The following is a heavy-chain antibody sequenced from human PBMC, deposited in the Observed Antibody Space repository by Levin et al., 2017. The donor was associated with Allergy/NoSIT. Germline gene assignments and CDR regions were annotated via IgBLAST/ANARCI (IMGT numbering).Heavy chain of an antibody. CDR2: ISYDGSNK. CDR1: GFTFSRFA. V-gene: IGHV3-30*18. Sequence: GGSLRLSCAASGFTFSRFAMHWVRQAPGKGLESVAVISYDGSNKYYEDAVKGRFSISRDNSKNTLYLEMDILRVEDTAIYYCAKTATGGLRYYYGLDVWGQGTTVTVSS. CDR3: AKTATGGLRYYYGLDV. D-gene: IGHD2-21*02. J-gene: IGHJ6*02.